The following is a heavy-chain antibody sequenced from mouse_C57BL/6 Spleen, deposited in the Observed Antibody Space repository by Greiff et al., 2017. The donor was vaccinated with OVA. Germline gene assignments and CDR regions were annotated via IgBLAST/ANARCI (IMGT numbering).Heavy chain of an antibody. CDR2: IDPSDSYT. D-gene: IGHD2-5*01. J-gene: IGHJ1*03. Sequence: QVQLQQPGAELVMPGASVKLSCKASGYTFTSYWMHWVKQRPGQGLEWIGEIDPSDSYTNYNQKFKGKSTLTVDKSSSTAYMQLSSLASEDSAVYYSARSYSNLYFDVWGTGTTVTVSS. CDR3: ARSYSNLYFDV. CDR1: GYTFTSYW. V-gene: IGHV1-69*01.